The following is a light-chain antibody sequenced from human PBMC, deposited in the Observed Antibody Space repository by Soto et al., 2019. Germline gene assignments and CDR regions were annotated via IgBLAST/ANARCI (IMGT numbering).Light chain of an antibody. CDR3: AAWDDSLSGYV. J-gene: IGLJ1*01. V-gene: IGLV1-44*01. CDR1: SSNIGSYA. Sequence: QSVLTQPPSASGTPGQRVTISCSGSSSNIGSYAVNWFQQLPGTAPKLLIYYNTQRPSGVPDRFSGSKSGTSASLAISGLQSEDGADYYCAAWDDSLSGYVFGTGTKVTVL. CDR2: YNT.